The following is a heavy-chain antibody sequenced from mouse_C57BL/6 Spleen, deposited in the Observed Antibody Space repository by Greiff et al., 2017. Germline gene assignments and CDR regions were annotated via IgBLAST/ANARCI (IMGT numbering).Heavy chain of an antibody. D-gene: IGHD1-1*01. J-gene: IGHJ3*01. CDR3: AREDYGSTWFAY. CDR2: IYPGDGDT. V-gene: IGHV1-82*01. CDR1: GYAFSSSW. Sequence: VQLQQSGPELVKPGASVKISCKASGYAFSSSWMNWVKQRPGKGLEWIGRIYPGDGDTNYNGKFKGKATLTADKSSSTAYMQLSSLTSEDSAVXFCAREDYGSTWFAYWGQGTLVTVSA.